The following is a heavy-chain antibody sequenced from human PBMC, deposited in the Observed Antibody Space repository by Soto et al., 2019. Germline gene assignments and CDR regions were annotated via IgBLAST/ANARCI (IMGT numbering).Heavy chain of an antibody. CDR1: GGSVNGYY. V-gene: IGHV4-34*01. Sequence: SETLSLTCAVYGGSVNGYYWNWIRHPPGKGLEWIGEINHTGGTHYNPSLKSRVTMSVDTSKNQFSLRLSSVTAADTAIYYCATRITVFGLLIPPFDPWGQGTQVTVSS. CDR2: INHTGGT. D-gene: IGHD3-3*01. CDR3: ATRITVFGLLIPPFDP. J-gene: IGHJ5*02.